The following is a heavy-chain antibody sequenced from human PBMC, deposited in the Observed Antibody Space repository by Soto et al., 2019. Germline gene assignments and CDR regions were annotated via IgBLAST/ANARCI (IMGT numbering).Heavy chain of an antibody. J-gene: IGHJ4*02. CDR2: ISGSGGST. CDR3: AKDVITMVRGVTPFDY. D-gene: IGHD3-10*01. V-gene: IGHV3-23*01. CDR1: GFTFSSYA. Sequence: GGSLRLSCAASGFTFSSYAMSWVRQAPGKGLEWVSAISGSGGSTYYADSVKGRFTISRDNSKNTLYLQMNSLRAEDTAVYYCAKDVITMVRGVTPFDYWGQGTLVTVSS.